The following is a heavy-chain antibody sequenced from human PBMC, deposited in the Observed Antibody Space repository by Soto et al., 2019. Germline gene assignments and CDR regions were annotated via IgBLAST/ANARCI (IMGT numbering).Heavy chain of an antibody. CDR3: VRAAGYSGNDYVYYYGMDV. D-gene: IGHD5-12*01. J-gene: IGHJ6*02. CDR1: GFTFRNYG. V-gene: IGHV3-33*01. CDR2: VWYDGGNK. Sequence: QVQLVESGGGVVQPGRSLRLSCAASGFTFRNYGMHWVRQAPAQGLEWVALVWYDGGNKNYVDSVKGRFTISRDNSKNTLYLQMNSARDEDTAVYYCVRAAGYSGNDYVYYYGMDVWGQGTTVTVSS.